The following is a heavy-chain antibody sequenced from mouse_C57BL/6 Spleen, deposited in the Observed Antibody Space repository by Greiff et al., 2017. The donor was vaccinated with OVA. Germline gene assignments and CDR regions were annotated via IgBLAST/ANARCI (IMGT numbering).Heavy chain of an antibody. CDR3: ARGNYGSSYWYFDV. V-gene: IGHV1-82*01. D-gene: IGHD1-1*01. J-gene: IGHJ1*03. Sequence: QVQLKQSGPELVKPGASVKISCKASGYAFSSSWMNWVKQRPGKGLEWIGRIYPGDGDTNYNGKFKGKATLTADKSSSTAYMQLSSLTSEDSAVYFCARGNYGSSYWYFDVWGTGTTVTVSS. CDR2: IYPGDGDT. CDR1: GYAFSSSW.